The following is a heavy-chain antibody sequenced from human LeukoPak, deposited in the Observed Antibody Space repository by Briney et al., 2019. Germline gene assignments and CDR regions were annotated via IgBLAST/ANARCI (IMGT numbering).Heavy chain of an antibody. CDR1: GFTFSSYW. J-gene: IGHJ4*02. Sequence: GGSLRLSCAASGFTFSSYWMHWVRQAPGKGLVWDSRINSDGSSTSYADSVKGRFTISRDNAKNTLYLQMNSLRAEDTAVYYCARAPRYSSGWYFDYWGQGTLVTVSS. D-gene: IGHD6-19*01. CDR3: ARAPRYSSGWYFDY. V-gene: IGHV3-74*01. CDR2: INSDGSST.